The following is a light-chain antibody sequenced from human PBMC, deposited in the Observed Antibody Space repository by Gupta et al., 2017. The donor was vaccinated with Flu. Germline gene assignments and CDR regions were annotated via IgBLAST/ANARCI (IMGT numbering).Light chain of an antibody. CDR1: QGISSA. Sequence: DIQMTQSPSSVSASIGDRVTITCRSSQGISSALAWYQQQPGKAPKLLISAASRLQSGVPSRFSGSGSGTDFTLTISSLQPEDSATYYCQQSYSFPLTFGRGTKLEIK. CDR2: AAS. V-gene: IGKV1D-12*01. J-gene: IGKJ4*01. CDR3: QQSYSFPLT.